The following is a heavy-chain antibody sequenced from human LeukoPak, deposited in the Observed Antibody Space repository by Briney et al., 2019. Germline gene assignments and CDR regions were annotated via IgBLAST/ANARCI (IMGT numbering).Heavy chain of an antibody. CDR1: GFTFDDYA. D-gene: IGHD2-2*01. J-gene: IGHJ6*02. CDR3: VKGHYCSSTSCPFVMDV. CDR2: ISWNSGNI. Sequence: PGGSLRLSCAASGFTFDDYAMHWVRQAPGKGLEWVSGISWNSGNIGHADSVKGRFTISRDNAKNSLFLQMNSLRAEDTAVYYCVKGHYCSSTSCPFVMDVWGLGTTVTVSS. V-gene: IGHV3-9*01.